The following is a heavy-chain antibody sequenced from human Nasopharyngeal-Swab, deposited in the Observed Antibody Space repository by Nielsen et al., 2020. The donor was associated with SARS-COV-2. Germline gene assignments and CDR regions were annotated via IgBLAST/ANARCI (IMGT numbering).Heavy chain of an antibody. CDR2: IGSIGDT. V-gene: IGHV3-13*04. CDR1: GFIFSTYD. Sequence: GESLKISCAASGFIFSTYDMHWVRQSTGKGLEWVSTIGSIGDTYYPGSVKGRFTISRENAKNSLYLQMNNLRAEDTAVYFCARAYGNTPYFYGVDDWGQGTTVTVSS. CDR3: ARAYGNTPYFYGVDD. D-gene: IGHD4-11*01. J-gene: IGHJ6*02.